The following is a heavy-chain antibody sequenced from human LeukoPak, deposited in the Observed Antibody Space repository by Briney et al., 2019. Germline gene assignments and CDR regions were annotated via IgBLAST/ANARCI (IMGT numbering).Heavy chain of an antibody. V-gene: IGHV4-39*07. J-gene: IGHJ6*03. CDR3: ARGEFGDYYYFYMDV. D-gene: IGHD2/OR15-2a*01. Sequence: SETLSLTCTVSGGSTSFSTNYWGWIRQPPGKGLDWIGSIYYSGNTYYNPSLKSRVTILVDTSKNQFSLKLSSVTAADTAVYYCARGEFGDYYYFYMDVWGKGTTVTVSS. CDR2: IYYSGNT. CDR1: GGSTSFSTNY.